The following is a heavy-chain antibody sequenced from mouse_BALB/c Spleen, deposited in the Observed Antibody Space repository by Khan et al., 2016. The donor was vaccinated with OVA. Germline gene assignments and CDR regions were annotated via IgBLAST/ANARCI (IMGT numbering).Heavy chain of an antibody. D-gene: IGHD2-12*01. Sequence: EVELVESGGGLVQPGGSRKLSCAASGFTFSSFGMHWVRQAPEKGLEWVAYISSGSSAIYYADTVKGQFTISRDNPKNTMFLQMTSLRSEDTAMYYCARSYWAYWGQGTLVTVSA. CDR1: GFTFSSFG. CDR3: ARSYWAY. V-gene: IGHV5-17*02. J-gene: IGHJ3*01. CDR2: ISSGSSAI.